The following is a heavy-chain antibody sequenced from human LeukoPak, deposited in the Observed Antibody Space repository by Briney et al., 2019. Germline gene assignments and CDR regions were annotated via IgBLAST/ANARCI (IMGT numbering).Heavy chain of an antibody. Sequence: TGGSLRLSCAASGFTFSSYAMSWVRQAPGKGLEWVSAISGSGGSTYYADSVKGRFTISRDNSKNTLYLQMNSLRAEDTAVYYCAKDLSQNIVVVPAAKDYWGQGTLVTVSS. CDR2: ISGSGGST. D-gene: IGHD2-2*01. CDR3: AKDLSQNIVVVPAAKDY. V-gene: IGHV3-23*01. J-gene: IGHJ4*02. CDR1: GFTFSSYA.